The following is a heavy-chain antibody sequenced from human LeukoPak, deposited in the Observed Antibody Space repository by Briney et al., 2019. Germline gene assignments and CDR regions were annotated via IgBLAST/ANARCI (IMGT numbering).Heavy chain of an antibody. V-gene: IGHV1-69*06. CDR3: AREDSGSNWFDP. Sequence: ASVKVSCKASGGTFSSYAISWVRQAPGQGLEWMGRIIPIFGTANYAQKFQGRVTITADKSTSTAYMELSSLRSEDTAVYYCAREDSGSNWFDPWGQGTLVTVSS. CDR1: GGTFSSYA. D-gene: IGHD6-19*01. J-gene: IGHJ5*02. CDR2: IIPIFGTA.